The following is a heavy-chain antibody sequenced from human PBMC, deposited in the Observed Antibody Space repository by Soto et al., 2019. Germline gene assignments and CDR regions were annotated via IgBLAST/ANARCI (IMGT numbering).Heavy chain of an antibody. CDR2: IYPGDSDT. V-gene: IGHV5-51*01. Sequence: PGESLKISCKASGYSFSNHWIGWVRQMPGKGLEWMGIIYPGDSDTRYSPSFQGQVTMSADKSISTAYLQWSSLKASDTAVYYCEREMGDSPSPFDNWGQGTLVTVSS. D-gene: IGHD5-12*01. CDR3: EREMGDSPSPFDN. J-gene: IGHJ4*02. CDR1: GYSFSNHW.